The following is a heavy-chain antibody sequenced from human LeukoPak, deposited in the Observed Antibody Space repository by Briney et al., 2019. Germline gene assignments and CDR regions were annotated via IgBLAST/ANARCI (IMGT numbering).Heavy chain of an antibody. D-gene: IGHD6-6*01. J-gene: IGHJ6*03. V-gene: IGHV4-59*01. CDR1: GGSISSYY. Sequence: SETLSLTCTLSGGSISSYYWSWIRQPPGKGLEWIGYIYNSGSTNYNPSLESRVTISVDTSKNQVSLKLSSVTAADTAVYYCARDYSSSNYYYYYMDVWGKGTTVTVSS. CDR2: IYNSGST. CDR3: ARDYSSSNYYYYYMDV.